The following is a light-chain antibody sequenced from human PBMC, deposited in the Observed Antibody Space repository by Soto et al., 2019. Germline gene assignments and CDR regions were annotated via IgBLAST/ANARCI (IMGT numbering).Light chain of an antibody. CDR3: QQYNNWPIT. CDR2: GAS. CDR1: QSVSSN. V-gene: IGKV3-15*01. J-gene: IGKJ5*01. Sequence: EIVLTHSPGTLSVSPGERATLSFRASQSVSSNLAWYQQKPGQAPRLLIYGASTRATGIPARFSGSGSGTEFTLTISSLQSEDFAVYYCQQYNNWPITFGQGTRLEIK.